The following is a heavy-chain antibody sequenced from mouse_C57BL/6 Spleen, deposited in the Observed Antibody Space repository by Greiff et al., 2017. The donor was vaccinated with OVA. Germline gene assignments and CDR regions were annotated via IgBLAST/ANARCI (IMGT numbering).Heavy chain of an antibody. Sequence: VQLKESGPELVKPGASVKISCKASGYTFTDYYMNWVKQSHGKSLEWIGDINPNNGGTSYNQKFKGKATLTVDKSSSTAYMELRSLTSEDSAVYYCAREGYDDAFAYWGQGTLVTVSA. J-gene: IGHJ3*01. D-gene: IGHD2-4*01. CDR2: INPNNGGT. V-gene: IGHV1-26*01. CDR3: AREGYDDAFAY. CDR1: GYTFTDYY.